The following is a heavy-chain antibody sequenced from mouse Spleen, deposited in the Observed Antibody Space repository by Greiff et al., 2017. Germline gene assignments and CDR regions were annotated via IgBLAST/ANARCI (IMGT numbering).Heavy chain of an antibody. D-gene: IGHD1-1*01. Sequence: VQLKQSGPELVKPGASVKIPCKASGYTFTDYNMDWVKQSHGKSLEWIGDINPNNGGTIYNQKFKGKATLTVDKSSSTAYMELRSLTSEDTAVYYCARLGYYGSSPWFAYWGQGTLVTVSA. V-gene: IGHV1-18*01. CDR3: ARLGYYGSSPWFAY. J-gene: IGHJ3*01. CDR1: GYTFTDYN. CDR2: INPNNGGT.